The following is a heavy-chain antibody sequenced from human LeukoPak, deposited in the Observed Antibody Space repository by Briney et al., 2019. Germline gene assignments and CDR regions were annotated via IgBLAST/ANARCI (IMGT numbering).Heavy chain of an antibody. CDR3: ARSADQWLVRVSWFDP. Sequence: ASETLSLTCTVSGGSISSYYWSWIRQPPGKGLEWIGYIYYSGSTNYNPSLKSRVTISVDTSKNQFSLKLSSVTAADTAVYYCARSADQWLVRVSWFDPWGQGTLVTVSS. D-gene: IGHD6-19*01. CDR2: IYYSGST. CDR1: GGSISSYY. V-gene: IGHV4-59*01. J-gene: IGHJ5*02.